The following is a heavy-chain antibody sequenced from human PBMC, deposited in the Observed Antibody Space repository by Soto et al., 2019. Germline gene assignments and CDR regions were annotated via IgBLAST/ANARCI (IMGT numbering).Heavy chain of an antibody. V-gene: IGHV3-13*04. CDR1: GFTVRSYD. J-gene: IGHJ6*02. Sequence: HPGGSLGLSCAASGFTVRSYDMQWVRQDTGKGLEWVSAIGTAGDTYYPGSVKGRFTISRENAKNSLYLQMNSLRAGDTAVYYCARSPPGGYHYYYGMDVWGQGTTVTVSS. CDR3: ARSPPGGYHYYYGMDV. CDR2: IGTAGDT. D-gene: IGHD3-22*01.